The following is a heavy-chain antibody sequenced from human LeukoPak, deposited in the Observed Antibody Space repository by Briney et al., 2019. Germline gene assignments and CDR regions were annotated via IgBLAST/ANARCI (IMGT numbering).Heavy chain of an antibody. V-gene: IGHV3-23*01. CDR3: AKAYSNYFSYSYYYMDV. D-gene: IGHD4-11*01. Sequence: GGSLRLSCTASGFSFSSFAINWVREAPGEGLWWVSAISPSGGSTYYADSAKGRFSISRDNSKNTLYLQVNSLRAEDTAVYFCAKAYSNYFSYSYYYMDVWGKGTTVTVSS. CDR1: GFSFSSFA. J-gene: IGHJ6*03. CDR2: ISPSGGST.